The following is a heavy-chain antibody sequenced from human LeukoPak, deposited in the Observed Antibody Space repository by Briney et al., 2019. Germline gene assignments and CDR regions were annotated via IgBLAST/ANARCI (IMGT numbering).Heavy chain of an antibody. V-gene: IGHV4-39*01. Sequence: SETLSLTCTVSGGSISSSSYYWGWIRQPPGKGLEWIGSIYYSGSTYYNPSLKSRVTISVDTSKNQFSLKLSSVTAADTAVYYCARHNRYYYGSGRSAVDYWGQGILVTVSS. CDR1: GGSISSSSYY. D-gene: IGHD3-10*01. CDR2: IYYSGST. J-gene: IGHJ4*02. CDR3: ARHNRYYYGSGRSAVDY.